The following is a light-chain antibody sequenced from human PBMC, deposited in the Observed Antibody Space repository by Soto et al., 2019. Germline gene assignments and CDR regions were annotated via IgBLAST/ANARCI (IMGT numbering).Light chain of an antibody. CDR1: NSNIGRGY. J-gene: IGLJ3*02. V-gene: IGLV1-47*01. CDR3: AAWDDSLTGKWV. CDR2: RDY. Sequence: QPVLTQPPTASGAPGQRVTMSCSGSNSNIGRGYVYWYQHLPGTAPKLLIYRDYQRPSGVPDRFTASKSGSSASLAISGLRSEDEADYYCAAWDDSLTGKWVFGGGTKVTVL.